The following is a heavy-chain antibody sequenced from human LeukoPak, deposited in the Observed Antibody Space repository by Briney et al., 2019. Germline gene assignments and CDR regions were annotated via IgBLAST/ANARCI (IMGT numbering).Heavy chain of an antibody. Sequence: GGSLRLSCAASEFTFSSYGMHWVRQAPGKGLEWVAFIWYDGNTKYYADSVKGRFTISRDNSKNTLYLQMNSLRAEDTAVYYCAKDPCSGGSCYSYYDYYYLDVWGKGTTVTVSS. CDR3: AKDPCSGGSCYSYYDYYYLDV. J-gene: IGHJ6*03. CDR2: IWYDGNTK. V-gene: IGHV3-30*02. D-gene: IGHD2-15*01. CDR1: EFTFSSYG.